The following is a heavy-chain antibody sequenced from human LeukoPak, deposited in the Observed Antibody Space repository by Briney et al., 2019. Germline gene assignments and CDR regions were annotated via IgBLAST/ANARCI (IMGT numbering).Heavy chain of an antibody. V-gene: IGHV3-33*06. CDR1: GFTFSSYG. CDR2: IWYDGSNK. D-gene: IGHD2-15*01. Sequence: GRSLRVSCAAPGFTFSSYGMHWVRQAPGKGLEWVAVIWYDGSNKYYVDSVKGRFTISRDNSKNTLYLQMNSLRAEDTAVYYCAKGAKRYCSGGSCYYFDYWGQGTLVTVSS. J-gene: IGHJ4*02. CDR3: AKGAKRYCSGGSCYYFDY.